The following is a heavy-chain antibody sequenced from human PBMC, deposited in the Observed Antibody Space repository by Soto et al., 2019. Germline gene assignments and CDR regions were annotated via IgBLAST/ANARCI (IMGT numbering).Heavy chain of an antibody. J-gene: IGHJ6*02. CDR2: ISYDGSNK. CDR1: GFTFSSYV. D-gene: IGHD3-3*01. Sequence: GGSLRLSCAASGFTFSSYVMHWVRQAPGKGLEWVAVISYDGSNKYYADSVKGRFTISRDNSKNTLYLQMNSLRAEDTAVYYCARGGPYYDFWSGYKYGMDVWGQGTTVTVSS. CDR3: ARGGPYYDFWSGYKYGMDV. V-gene: IGHV3-30-3*01.